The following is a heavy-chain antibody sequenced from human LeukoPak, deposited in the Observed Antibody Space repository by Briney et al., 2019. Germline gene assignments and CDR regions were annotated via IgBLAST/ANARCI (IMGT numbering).Heavy chain of an antibody. D-gene: IGHD3-16*01. CDR1: GYTFTSYG. J-gene: IGHJ4*02. CDR2: ISAYNGNT. CDR3: ARELVSFGDWSYYFDY. Sequence: GASVKVSCKASGYTFTSYGISWVRQAPGQGLEWMGWISAYNGNTNYAQKLQGRVTMTTDTSTGTAYMELRSLRSDDTAVYYCARELVSFGDWSYYFDYWGQGTLVTVSS. V-gene: IGHV1-18*01.